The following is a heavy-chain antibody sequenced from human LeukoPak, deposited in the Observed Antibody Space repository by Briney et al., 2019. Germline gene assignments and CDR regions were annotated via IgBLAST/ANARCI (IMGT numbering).Heavy chain of an antibody. CDR3: ARPGNYDFWSPYED. D-gene: IGHD3-3*01. V-gene: IGHV4-4*07. CDR2: FYTSGTT. CDR1: GGSISTYS. J-gene: IGHJ4*02. Sequence: SETLSLTCTVSGGSISTYSWCWIRQAAGKRLEWIGCFYTSGTTNYNPSLKSRAAMSVDTSKNQFSLRLSSVTAADTAVYYCARPGNYDFWSPYEDWGQGSLVTVSS.